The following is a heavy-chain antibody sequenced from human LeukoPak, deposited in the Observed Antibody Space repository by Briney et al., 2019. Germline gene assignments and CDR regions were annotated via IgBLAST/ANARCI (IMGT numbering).Heavy chain of an antibody. J-gene: IGHJ5*02. D-gene: IGHD2-15*01. CDR2: IWYDGSNK. V-gene: IGHV3-33*01. Sequence: PGGSLRLSCAASGFTFSSYGMQWVRQAPGKGLEGVAVIWYDGSNKEYADSVKSRFTISRDNSKNTVYLQMNSLRAEDTAVYYCAREFCSGGSCYWFDPWGQGTLVTVSS. CDR3: AREFCSGGSCYWFDP. CDR1: GFTFSSYG.